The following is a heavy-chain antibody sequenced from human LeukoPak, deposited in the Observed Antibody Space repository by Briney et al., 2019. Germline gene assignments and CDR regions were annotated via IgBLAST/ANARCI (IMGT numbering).Heavy chain of an antibody. CDR2: IRYDGGNK. CDR3: ARDRGIAVAHYDY. Sequence: GGSLRLSCAASGFTFSSYGMHWVRQAPGKGLEWVAFIRYDGGNKYYADSVKGRFTISRDNAKNSLYLQMNSLRAEDTAVYYCARDRGIAVAHYDYWGQGTLVTVSS. D-gene: IGHD6-19*01. CDR1: GFTFSSYG. V-gene: IGHV3-30*02. J-gene: IGHJ4*02.